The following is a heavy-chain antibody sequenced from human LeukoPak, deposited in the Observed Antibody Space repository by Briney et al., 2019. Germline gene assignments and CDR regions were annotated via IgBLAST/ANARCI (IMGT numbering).Heavy chain of an antibody. CDR3: ATLNQTSAAIHY. J-gene: IGHJ4*02. CDR1: GYSFTSYW. CDR2: IYPGDSDN. D-gene: IGHD6-13*01. Sequence: GASLKISCKCSGYSFTSYWIGWVRQLPGKGVEWMGIIYPGDSDNRYSPSFQGQVTISADKSISTAYLQWSSLKASDTAMYYCATLNQTSAAIHYWGQGTLVTVSS. V-gene: IGHV5-51*01.